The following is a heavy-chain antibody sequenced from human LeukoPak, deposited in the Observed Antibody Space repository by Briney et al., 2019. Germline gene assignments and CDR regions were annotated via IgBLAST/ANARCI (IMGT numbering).Heavy chain of an antibody. J-gene: IGHJ6*03. D-gene: IGHD6-6*01. CDR3: ARNLIAARPYYYYYYMDV. CDR2: MNPNSGNT. V-gene: IGHV1-8*03. CDR1: GYTFTSYD. Sequence: GVSVKVSCKASGYTFTSYDINWVRQATGQGLEWMGWMNPNSGNTGYAQKFQGRVTITRNTSISTAYMELSSLRSEDTAVYYCARNLIAARPYYYYYYMDVWGKGTTVTVSS.